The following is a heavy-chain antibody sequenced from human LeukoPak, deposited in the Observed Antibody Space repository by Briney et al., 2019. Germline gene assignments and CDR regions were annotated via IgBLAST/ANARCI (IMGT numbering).Heavy chain of an antibody. CDR1: GFTLSRYI. V-gene: IGHV3-21*01. CDR3: ASLSGVWDTGDKKWFDP. J-gene: IGHJ5*02. CDR2: ISNDSRYI. D-gene: IGHD2-8*02. Sequence: GGSLRLSCIASGFTLSRYIMNWVRQAPGKGLEWAASISNDSRYIYYSDSVKGRFTISRDNAENTVYLQTNSLRVEDTAMYYCASLSGVWDTGDKKWFDPWGQGTLVTVSS.